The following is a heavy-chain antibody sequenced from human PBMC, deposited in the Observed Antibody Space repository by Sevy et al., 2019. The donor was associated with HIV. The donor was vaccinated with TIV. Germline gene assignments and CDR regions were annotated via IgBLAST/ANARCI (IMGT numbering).Heavy chain of an antibody. CDR3: ASTYYDFWSGATPYYYGMDV. Sequence: GESLKISCKGSGYSFTSYWIGWVRQMPGKGLEWMGIIYPGDSDTRYSPSFQGQVTISADESISTAYLQWSSLKASDTAMYYCASTYYDFWSGATPYYYGMDVWGQGTTVTVSS. CDR1: GYSFTSYW. V-gene: IGHV5-51*01. CDR2: IYPGDSDT. J-gene: IGHJ6*02. D-gene: IGHD3-3*01.